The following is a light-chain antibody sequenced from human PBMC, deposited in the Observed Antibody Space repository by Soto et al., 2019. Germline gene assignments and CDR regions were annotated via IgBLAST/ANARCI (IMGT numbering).Light chain of an antibody. CDR2: GAS. V-gene: IGKV3-20*01. J-gene: IGKJ1*01. CDR3: QQYNNWPRT. CDR1: QSVSNNY. Sequence: EIVLTQSPATLSLSPGERATLSCRASQSVSNNYLAWYQQKPGQAPRLLIYGASNRATGIPDRFSGSGSGTDFTLTISRLEPEDFAVYYCQQYNNWPRTFGQGTKVDI.